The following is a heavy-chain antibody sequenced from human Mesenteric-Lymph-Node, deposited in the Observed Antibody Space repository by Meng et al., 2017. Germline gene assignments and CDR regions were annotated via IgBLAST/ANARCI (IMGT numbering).Heavy chain of an antibody. J-gene: IGHJ6*02. D-gene: IGHD6-13*01. CDR3: AKGQSSSWPYYYYGMDV. Sequence: GESLKISCTASGFTFGNDAVSWVRRAPGKGLEWVSAITGSGGSTWDADSVKGRFTISRDNYKRTLYLQMNSLRADDTGVYYCAKGQSSSWPYYYYGMDVWGQGTTVTVSS. CDR2: ITGSGGST. CDR1: GFTFGNDA. V-gene: IGHV3-23*01.